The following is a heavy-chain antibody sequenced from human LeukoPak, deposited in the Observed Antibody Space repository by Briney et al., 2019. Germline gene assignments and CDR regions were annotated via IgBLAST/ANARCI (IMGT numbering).Heavy chain of an antibody. CDR3: TTGVAISRYAFDI. CDR2: IKSKTDGGTT. CDR1: GFTFSDAW. V-gene: IGHV3-15*01. J-gene: IGHJ3*02. D-gene: IGHD2-2*01. Sequence: PGGSLRLSCAASGFTFSDAWMSWVRRAPGKGLEWVGRIKSKTDGGTTDYAAPVEGRPSISRDDSENMLYLQMNSLKTEDTAMYYCTTGVAISRYAFDIWGQGTMVTVSS.